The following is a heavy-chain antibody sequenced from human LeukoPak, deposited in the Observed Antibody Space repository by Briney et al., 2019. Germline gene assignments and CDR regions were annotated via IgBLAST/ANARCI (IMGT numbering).Heavy chain of an antibody. CDR1: GYTSTSHD. V-gene: IGHV1-3*03. CDR3: TLYNH. J-gene: IGHJ5*02. D-gene: IGHD2-2*02. CDR2: INTYNGNT. Sequence: ASVKVSCKASGYTSTSHDMHWVRQAPGQRLEWMGCINTYNGNTKYSQEFQGRVTITRDTSASTAYMELSSLRSEDFAMYYCTLYNHWGQGTLVTVSS.